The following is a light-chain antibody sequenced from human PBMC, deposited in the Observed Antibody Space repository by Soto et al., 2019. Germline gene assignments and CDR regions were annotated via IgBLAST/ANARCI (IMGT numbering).Light chain of an antibody. CDR2: EVT. V-gene: IGLV2-14*01. Sequence: QSVLGQPASVSGSPGQTITISCTGTSTDVGGYNAVSWYQHHPGKAPKLIIYEVTHRPSGVSDRFSAFKSGNTASLTISGLQAEDEADYYCNSFRVSHLYVFGTGTKVTVL. CDR1: STDVGGYNA. J-gene: IGLJ1*01. CDR3: NSFRVSHLYV.